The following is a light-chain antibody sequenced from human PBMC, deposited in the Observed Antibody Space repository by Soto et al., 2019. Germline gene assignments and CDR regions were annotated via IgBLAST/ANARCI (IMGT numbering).Light chain of an antibody. CDR2: AAS. J-gene: IGKJ1*01. Sequence: DLQLNQSRSFLSASVGGKVTNTCRASQGISSYLAWYQQKPGKAPKLLIYAASTLQSGVPSRFSGSGSGTEFTLTISSLQSDDFATYFCQQYNTYSKTFGQGTKVDI. CDR3: QQYNTYSKT. CDR1: QGISSY. V-gene: IGKV1-9*01.